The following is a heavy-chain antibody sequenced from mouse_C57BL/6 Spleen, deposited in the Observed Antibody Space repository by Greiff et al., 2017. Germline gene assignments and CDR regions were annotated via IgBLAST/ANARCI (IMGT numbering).Heavy chain of an antibody. D-gene: IGHD1-1*01. J-gene: IGHJ4*01. CDR3: GTTVVAKDAMGD. V-gene: IGHV1-82*01. CDR2: IYPGDGDT. CDR1: GYAFSSSW. Sequence: VKLMESGPELVKPGASVKISCKASGYAFSSSWMNWVKQRPGKGLEWIGRIYPGDGDTNYNGKFKGKATLTADKSSSTAYMQLSSLTSEDSAVYVYGTTVVAKDAMGDWGQGTTVTVST.